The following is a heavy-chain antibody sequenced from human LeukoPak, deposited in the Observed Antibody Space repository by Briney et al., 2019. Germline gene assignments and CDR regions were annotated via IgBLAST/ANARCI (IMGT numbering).Heavy chain of an antibody. Sequence: GGSLRLSCAASGFTFSSYGMHWVRQAPGKGLEWVAVISYDGSNKYYADSVKGRFTISRDNSKNTLYLQMNSLRAEDTAVYYCAKPEMTTVTMIKAYAFDIWGQGTVVTVSS. J-gene: IGHJ3*02. D-gene: IGHD4-17*01. V-gene: IGHV3-30*18. CDR2: ISYDGSNK. CDR3: AKPEMTTVTMIKAYAFDI. CDR1: GFTFSSYG.